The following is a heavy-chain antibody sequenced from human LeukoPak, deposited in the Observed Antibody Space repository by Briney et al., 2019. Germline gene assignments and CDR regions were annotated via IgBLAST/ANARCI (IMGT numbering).Heavy chain of an antibody. J-gene: IGHJ4*02. CDR2: IYYSGST. CDR3: ARAPLYCGGDCYLPYSDY. D-gene: IGHD2-21*02. V-gene: IGHV4-34*01. CDR1: GGSFSGYY. Sequence: SETLSLTCAVYGGSFSGYYWSWIRQPPGKGLEWIGYIYYSGSTNYNPSLKSRVTISVDTSKNQFSLKLSSVTAADTAVYYCARAPLYCGGDCYLPYSDYWGQGTLVTVSS.